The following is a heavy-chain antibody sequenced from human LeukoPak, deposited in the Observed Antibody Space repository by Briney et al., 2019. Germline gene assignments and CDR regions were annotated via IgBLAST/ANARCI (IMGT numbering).Heavy chain of an antibody. CDR3: AKDRWGVRGVIGSY. J-gene: IGHJ4*02. CDR2: ISYDGSNK. V-gene: IGHV3-30*18. Sequence: GRSLRLSCAASGFTFSSYGMHWVRQAPGKGLEWVAVISYDGSNKYYADSVKGRFTISRDNSKNTLYLQMNSLRAEDTAVYYCAKDRWGVRGVIGSYWGQGTLVTVSS. D-gene: IGHD3-10*01. CDR1: GFTFSSYG.